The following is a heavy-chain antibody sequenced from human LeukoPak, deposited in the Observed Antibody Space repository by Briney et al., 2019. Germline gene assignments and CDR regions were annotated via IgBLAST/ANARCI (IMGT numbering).Heavy chain of an antibody. CDR1: GYSISSGYY. CDR3: ARGIDYDFWSGYAFDY. J-gene: IGHJ4*02. CDR2: IYHSGST. Sequence: SETLSLTCTVSGYSISSGYYWGWIRQPPGKGLEWIGSIYHSGSTYYNPSLKSRVTISVDTSKNQFSLKLSSVTAADTAVYYCARGIDYDFWSGYAFDYWGQGTLVTVSS. V-gene: IGHV4-38-2*02. D-gene: IGHD3-3*01.